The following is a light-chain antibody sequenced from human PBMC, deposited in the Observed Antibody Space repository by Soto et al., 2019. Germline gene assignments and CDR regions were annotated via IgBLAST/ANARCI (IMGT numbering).Light chain of an antibody. V-gene: IGKV1-39*01. CDR1: QSITNY. CDR2: AAS. J-gene: IGKJ1*01. Sequence: DIPMTQSPSSLSASVGDRVTITCRASQSITNYLSWYQQKPGKAPRLLIYAASSLQSGVPLRFSGSGSGTDFTLTITSLQPEDFGTYYCQQSYSPLAWTLGQGTKVIIK. CDR3: QQSYSPLAWT.